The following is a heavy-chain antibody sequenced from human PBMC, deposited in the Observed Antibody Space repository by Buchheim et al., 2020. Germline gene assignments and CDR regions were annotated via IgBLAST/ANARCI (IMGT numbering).Heavy chain of an antibody. CDR2: INHSGST. CDR1: GGSFSGYY. J-gene: IGHJ6*02. D-gene: IGHD4-17*01. CDR3: ARGPYGDYVSRGYGMDV. Sequence: QVQLQQWGAGLLKPSETLSLTCAVYGGSFSGYYWSWIRQPPGKGLEWIGEINHSGSTNYNPSLKSRVTISVDTSKNQFSLKLSSVTAADTAVYYCARGPYGDYVSRGYGMDVWGQGTT. V-gene: IGHV4-34*01.